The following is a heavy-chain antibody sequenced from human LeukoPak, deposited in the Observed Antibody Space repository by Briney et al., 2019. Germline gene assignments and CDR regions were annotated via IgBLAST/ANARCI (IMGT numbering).Heavy chain of an antibody. CDR1: GFTVSSNY. D-gene: IGHD2-15*01. J-gene: IGHJ6*02. CDR2: IYSGGST. V-gene: IGHV3-66*01. Sequence: GGSLRLSCAASGFTVSSNYVSWVRQAPGKGLEWVSVIYSGGSTYYADSVKGRFTISRDNSKNTLYLQMNSLRAEDTAVYYCASPYCSGGSCSYYYYGMDVWGQGTTVTVSS. CDR3: ASPYCSGGSCSYYYYGMDV.